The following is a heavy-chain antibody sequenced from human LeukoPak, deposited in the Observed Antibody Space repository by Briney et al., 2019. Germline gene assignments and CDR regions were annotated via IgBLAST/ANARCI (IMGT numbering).Heavy chain of an antibody. CDR3: ARNGTSSYSDY. CDR1: GYSISSGYY. V-gene: IGHV4-38-2*01. Sequence: SETLSLTCAVSGYSISSGYYWGWIRQAPGKGLEWIGSIYHSGSTHYNPSPKSRVTISVDTPKNQFSLKLSAVTAADTAVYYCARNGTSSYSDYWGQGTLVTVSS. CDR2: IYHSGST. J-gene: IGHJ4*02. D-gene: IGHD2-2*01.